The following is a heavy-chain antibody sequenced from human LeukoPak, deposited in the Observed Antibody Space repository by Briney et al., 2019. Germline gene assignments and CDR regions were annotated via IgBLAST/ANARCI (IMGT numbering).Heavy chain of an antibody. J-gene: IGHJ4*02. CDR1: GGTFSSYA. V-gene: IGHV1-69*05. CDR3: ARSWDTAMVNDY. Sequence: ASVKVSCKASGGTFSSYAISWVRQAPGQGLEWMGGIIPIFGTANYAQKLQGRVTMTTDTSTSTAYMELRSLRSDDTAVYYCARSWDTAMVNDYWGQGTLVTVSS. CDR2: IIPIFGTA. D-gene: IGHD5-18*01.